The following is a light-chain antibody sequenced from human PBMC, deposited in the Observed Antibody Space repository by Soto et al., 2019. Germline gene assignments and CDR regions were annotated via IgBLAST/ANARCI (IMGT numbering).Light chain of an antibody. CDR2: GAS. CDR1: QSVYNNY. J-gene: IGKJ4*02. V-gene: IGKV3-20*01. CDR3: QQDGISVT. Sequence: EIGLTQSPGSLSLSPGERATLSCRASQSVYNNYIAWYQHSPGQAPRVLTYGASTRATGTPDRFSGSGSGTDFTLTITRLEPDDSARYYCQQDGISVTFGGGTKVEI.